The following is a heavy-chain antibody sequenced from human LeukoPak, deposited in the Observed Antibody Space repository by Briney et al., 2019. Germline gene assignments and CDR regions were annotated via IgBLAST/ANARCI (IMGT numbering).Heavy chain of an antibody. CDR3: AKKTIVGATVDAFDI. J-gene: IGHJ3*02. V-gene: IGHV3-30*02. CDR2: IRYDGFNK. Sequence: GGFLRLSCAASGFTFSNYGMHWVRQAPGKGLEWVASIRYDGFNKYYADSLKGRFTISRDNSKNTLYLQMNSLRAEDTAVYYCAKKTIVGATVDAFDIWGQGTMVIVSS. D-gene: IGHD1-26*01. CDR1: GFTFSNYG.